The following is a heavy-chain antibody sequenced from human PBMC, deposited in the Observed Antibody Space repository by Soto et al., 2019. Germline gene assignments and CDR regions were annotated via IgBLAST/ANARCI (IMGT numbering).Heavy chain of an antibody. D-gene: IGHD6-13*01. CDR2: ITNVKNI. J-gene: IGHJ4*01. CDR1: GFTFSDYG. Sequence: GVSLRLSFAAAGFTFSDYGVNWVRQAPGKGLEWVAAITNVKNIYYADSVKGRFTISRGNSRNTLYLQMNSLRAEDTAIYYCAKDITGAVAGPLDYWGHGTLVTVSS. V-gene: IGHV3-23*01. CDR3: AKDITGAVAGPLDY.